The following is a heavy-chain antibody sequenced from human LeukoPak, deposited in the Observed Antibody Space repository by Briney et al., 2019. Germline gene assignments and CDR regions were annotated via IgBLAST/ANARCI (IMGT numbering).Heavy chain of an antibody. CDR1: GFTFSSYA. J-gene: IGHJ4*02. Sequence: GGSLRLSCAASGFTFSSYAMHWVRQAPGKGPEWVAVISYDGSNKYYADSVKGRFTISRDNSKNTLYLQMNSLRAEDTAVYYCARAYGIAAAVDYWGQGTLVTVSS. CDR3: ARAYGIAAAVDY. CDR2: ISYDGSNK. D-gene: IGHD6-13*01. V-gene: IGHV3-30-3*01.